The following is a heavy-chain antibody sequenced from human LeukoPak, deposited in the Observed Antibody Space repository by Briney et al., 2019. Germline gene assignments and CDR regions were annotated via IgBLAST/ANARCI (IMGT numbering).Heavy chain of an antibody. CDR2: INTAGSNT. Sequence: GGSLRLSCAASGFTFNNYVMSWVRQAPGKGLEWVSSINTAGSNTYYPDSVKGRFTVSRDNSRNTLSLQMNSLGPDDTAVYYCAKRGSTVPPSWCFALWGRGTLVTVSS. CDR3: AKRGSTVPPSWCFAL. J-gene: IGHJ2*01. D-gene: IGHD4-17*01. V-gene: IGHV3-23*01. CDR1: GFTFNNYV.